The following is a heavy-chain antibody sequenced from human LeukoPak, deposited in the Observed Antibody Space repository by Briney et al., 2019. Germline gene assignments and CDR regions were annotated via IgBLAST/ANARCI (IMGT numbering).Heavy chain of an antibody. CDR2: IYTSGST. V-gene: IGHV4-4*07. CDR1: GGSISSYY. Sequence: SETLSLTCTVSGGSISSYYWSWIRQPAGKGLEWIGRIYTSGSTNYNPSLKSRVTMSVDTSKNQFSLKLSSVTAADTAVYYCARGVMYCDILTGLTPDAFDIWGQGTMVTVSS. CDR3: ARGVMYCDILTGLTPDAFDI. J-gene: IGHJ3*02. D-gene: IGHD3-9*01.